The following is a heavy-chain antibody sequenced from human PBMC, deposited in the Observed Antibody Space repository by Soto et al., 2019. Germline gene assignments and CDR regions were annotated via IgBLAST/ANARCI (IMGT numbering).Heavy chain of an antibody. CDR1: GFTFSSYG. D-gene: IGHD5-18*01. J-gene: IGHJ3*02. CDR3: AKAIQLWPNDAFDI. Sequence: GGSLRLSCAASGFTFSSYGMHWVRQAPGKGLEWVAVISYDGSNKYYADSVKGRFTISRDNSKNTLYLQMNSLRAEDTAVYYCAKAIQLWPNDAFDIWGQGTMVTVSS. CDR2: ISYDGSNK. V-gene: IGHV3-30*18.